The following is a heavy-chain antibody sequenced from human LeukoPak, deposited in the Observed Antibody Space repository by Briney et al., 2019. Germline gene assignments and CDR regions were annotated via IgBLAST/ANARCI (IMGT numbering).Heavy chain of an antibody. Sequence: PSQTLSLTCTGSGCSISSGSYYWSWIRQPPGKGLEWIGRIYTSGSTNYNPSLKSRVTISVDTSKNQFSLKLSSVTAADTAVYYCARDKWELYDYWGQGTLVTVSS. CDR2: IYTSGST. CDR1: GCSISSGSYY. V-gene: IGHV4-61*02. J-gene: IGHJ4*02. CDR3: ARDKWELYDY. D-gene: IGHD1-26*01.